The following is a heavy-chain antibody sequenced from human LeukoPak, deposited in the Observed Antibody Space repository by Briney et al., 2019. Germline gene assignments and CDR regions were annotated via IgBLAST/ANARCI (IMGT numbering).Heavy chain of an antibody. Sequence: PSETLSLTCTVSGGSISSYYWSWLRQPPGKGLEWIGYIYYSGSTNYNPSLKSRVTISVDTSKNQFSLKLSSVTAADTAVYYCASHYSSSWSIEYFQHWGQGTLVTVSS. CDR3: ASHYSSSWSIEYFQH. D-gene: IGHD6-13*01. J-gene: IGHJ1*01. CDR1: GGSISSYY. V-gene: IGHV4-59*08. CDR2: IYYSGST.